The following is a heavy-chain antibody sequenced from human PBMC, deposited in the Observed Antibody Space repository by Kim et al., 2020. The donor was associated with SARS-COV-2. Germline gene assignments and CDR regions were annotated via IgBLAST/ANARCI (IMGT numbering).Heavy chain of an antibody. CDR1: GFNFSSYA. CDR2: ISGSGGST. Sequence: GGSLRLSCAASGFNFSSYAMSWVRQAPGKGLEWVSAISGSGGSTYYADSVKGRFTISRDNSKNTLYLQMNSLRAEDTAVYYCAKVSGATGDAFDIWGQGTMVTVSS. D-gene: IGHD1-26*01. J-gene: IGHJ3*02. V-gene: IGHV3-23*01. CDR3: AKVSGATGDAFDI.